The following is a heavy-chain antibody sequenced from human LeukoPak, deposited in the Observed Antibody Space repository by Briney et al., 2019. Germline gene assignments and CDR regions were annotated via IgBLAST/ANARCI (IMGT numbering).Heavy chain of an antibody. J-gene: IGHJ6*03. CDR1: GGSISSYY. CDR3: AREHCSGGSCYSIYYYYYMDV. Sequence: PSETLSLTCTVSGGSISSYYWGWIRQPPGKGLEWIGYIYYSGSTHYNPSLKSRVTISVDTSKNQFSLKLRSVTAADTAVYYCAREHCSGGSCYSIYYYYYMDVWGKGTTVTVSS. CDR2: IYYSGST. V-gene: IGHV4-59*12. D-gene: IGHD2-15*01.